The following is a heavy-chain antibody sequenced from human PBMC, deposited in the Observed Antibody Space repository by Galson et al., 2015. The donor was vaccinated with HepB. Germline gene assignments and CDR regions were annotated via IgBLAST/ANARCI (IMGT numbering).Heavy chain of an antibody. J-gene: IGHJ5*02. CDR2: IYHSGST. CDR1: GGSISSGGYS. V-gene: IGHV4-30-2*01. Sequence: TLSLTCAVSGGSISSGGYSWSWIRQPPGKGLEWIGYIYHSGSTYYNPSLKSRVTISVDRSKNQFSLKLSSVTAADTAVYYCARVVAANKYNWFDPWGQGTLVTVSS. D-gene: IGHD2-15*01. CDR3: ARVVAANKYNWFDP.